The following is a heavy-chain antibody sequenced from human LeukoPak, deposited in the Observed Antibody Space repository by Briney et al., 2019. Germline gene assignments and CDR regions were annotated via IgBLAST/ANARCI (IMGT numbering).Heavy chain of an antibody. Sequence: PSETLSLTRAVYGGSFSGYHWGWIRQPPGKGLEWIGEMNHSGGANHNPSLKSRVAISVDTSKNQFSLKLTSVTAADTAVYFCARGLQQMAQTRSDYFDSWGQGTLVTVSS. V-gene: IGHV4-34*01. J-gene: IGHJ4*02. D-gene: IGHD6-13*01. CDR1: GGSFSGYH. CDR3: ARGLQQMAQTRSDYFDS. CDR2: MNHSGGA.